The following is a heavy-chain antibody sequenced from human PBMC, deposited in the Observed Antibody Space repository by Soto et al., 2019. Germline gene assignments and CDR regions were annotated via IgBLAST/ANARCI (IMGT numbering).Heavy chain of an antibody. V-gene: IGHV3-74*01. CDR2: VNSDGDTT. J-gene: IGHJ6*02. Sequence: GGSLRLSCAASGFTFDEFGMSWVRQVPGKGLVWVSRVNSDGDTTYYADSVKGRFTISRDNAKNTLHLQMNSLGAEDTAVYYCASNYAYAEGYYFYGIDVWGQGTTVTVSS. CDR1: GFTFDEFG. D-gene: IGHD3-16*01. CDR3: ASNYAYAEGYYFYGIDV.